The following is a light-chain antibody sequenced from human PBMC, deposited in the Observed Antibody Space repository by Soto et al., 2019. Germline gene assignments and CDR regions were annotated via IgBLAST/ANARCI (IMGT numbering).Light chain of an antibody. CDR1: QSVGSSY. J-gene: IGKJ2*01. CDR2: GTS. V-gene: IGKV3-20*01. Sequence: EVVLTQSPGTLSLSPGERATLSCRASQSVGSSYLAWYQQKPGQAPRVLIYGTSSRATGIPDRFSGSASGTDFTLTISRLEPEDFAVYYCQHYKSWPHSFGQGTKWIS. CDR3: QHYKSWPHS.